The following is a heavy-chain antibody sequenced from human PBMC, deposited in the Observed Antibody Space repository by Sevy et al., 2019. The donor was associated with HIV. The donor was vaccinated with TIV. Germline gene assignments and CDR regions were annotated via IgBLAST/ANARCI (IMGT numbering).Heavy chain of an antibody. CDR2: IGTVGET. Sequence: GGSLRLSCAASGFTFSSYVMHWVRHSTGKGLEWVSAIGTVGETRYAGSVKGRFTISRENTKKSLYLQMNSLRGVDTAVYYCVRGGSDAFDIWGQGTMVTVSS. D-gene: IGHD5-12*01. J-gene: IGHJ3*02. CDR1: GFTFSSYV. CDR3: VRGGSDAFDI. V-gene: IGHV3-13*04.